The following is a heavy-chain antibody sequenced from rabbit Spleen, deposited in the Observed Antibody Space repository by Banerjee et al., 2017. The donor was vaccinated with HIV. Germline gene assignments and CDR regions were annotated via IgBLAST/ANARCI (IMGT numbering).Heavy chain of an antibody. V-gene: IGHV1S45*01. CDR3: ARDTSSSFSSYGMDL. J-gene: IGHJ6*01. Sequence: QEQLEESGGDLVKPEGSLTLTCTASGFSFSSGHYMCWVRQAPGKGLVWIACISGGSGGTWYASWAKGRFTCSKTSSTTVTLQITRLTAADTATYFCARDTSSSFSSYGMDLWGPGTLVTVS. CDR2: ISGGSGGT. D-gene: IGHD1-1*01. CDR1: GFSFSSGHY.